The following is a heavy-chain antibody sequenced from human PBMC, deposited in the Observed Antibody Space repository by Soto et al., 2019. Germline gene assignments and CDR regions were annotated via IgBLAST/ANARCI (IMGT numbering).Heavy chain of an antibody. V-gene: IGHV3-30*18. Sequence: QVQLVESGGGVVQPGRSLRLSCAASGFTFSSYGMHWVRQAPGKGLEWVAVISYDGSNKYYADSVKGRFTISRDNSKNTLYLQMNSLRAEDTAVYYCAKDLARPPGDYWGQGTLVTVSS. CDR2: ISYDGSNK. CDR3: AKDLARPPGDY. CDR1: GFTFSSYG. D-gene: IGHD6-6*01. J-gene: IGHJ4*02.